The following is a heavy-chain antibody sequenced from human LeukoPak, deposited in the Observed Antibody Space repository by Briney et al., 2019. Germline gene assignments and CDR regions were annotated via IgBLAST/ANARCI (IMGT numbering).Heavy chain of an antibody. CDR2: INPNSGGT. D-gene: IGHD3-22*01. CDR1: GYTFTGYY. V-gene: IGHV1-2*02. J-gene: IGHJ4*02. Sequence: ASVKVSCKASGYTFTGYYMHWVRQAPGQGLEWMGWINPNSGGTNYAQKFQGRATMTRDTSISTAYMELSRLRSDDTAVYYCARDPYYYDSSGIFDYWGQGTLVTVSS. CDR3: ARDPYYYDSSGIFDY.